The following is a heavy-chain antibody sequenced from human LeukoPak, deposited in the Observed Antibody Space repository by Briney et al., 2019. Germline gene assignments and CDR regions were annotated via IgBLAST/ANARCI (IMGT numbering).Heavy chain of an antibody. CDR1: GFTFTSYA. V-gene: IGHV3-23*01. CDR3: AKDRGY. J-gene: IGHJ4*02. Sequence: EGSLRLSCAASGFTFTSYAMTWVRQAPGKGLEWVSTISASGGGTYYADSVKGRFTISRDNSKNTLYLQMNGLRAEDTAVYYCAKDRGYWGQGTLVTVSS. CDR2: ISASGGGT.